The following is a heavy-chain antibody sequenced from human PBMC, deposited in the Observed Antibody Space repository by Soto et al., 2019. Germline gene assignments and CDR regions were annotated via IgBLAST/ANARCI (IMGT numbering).Heavy chain of an antibody. Sequence: QVQLVQSGAEVKKPESSVKVSCKAPGGTFSTYAISWVRQAPGQGLEWMGGIIPMFGKANYAQRFQDRVTITADASTNTAYMELIRLGSEDTAVYFCASGIQLWLRRINSGYSGWGQGTLVTVSS. D-gene: IGHD5-12*01. V-gene: IGHV1-69*12. CDR3: ASGIQLWLRRINSGYSG. J-gene: IGHJ4*02. CDR1: GGTFSTYA. CDR2: IIPMFGKA.